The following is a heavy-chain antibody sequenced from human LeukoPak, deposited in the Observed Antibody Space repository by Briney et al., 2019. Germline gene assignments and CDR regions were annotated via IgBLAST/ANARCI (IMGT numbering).Heavy chain of an antibody. CDR1: GYGFTTFW. CDR2: IHPGDSDT. CDR3: ARRGSYSQFDY. V-gene: IGHV5-51*01. J-gene: IGHJ4*02. Sequence: GGALQISCEASGYGFTTFWIGWERQMPGKGLEWMGIIHPGDSDTTYSPSFQGQVTISADKSISPAYLQWSSLKASDTAMYYCARRGSYSQFDYWGQGTLVTVSS. D-gene: IGHD5-18*01.